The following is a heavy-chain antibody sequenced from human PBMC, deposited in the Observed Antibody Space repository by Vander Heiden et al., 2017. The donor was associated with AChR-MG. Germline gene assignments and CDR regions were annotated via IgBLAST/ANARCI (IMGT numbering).Heavy chain of an antibody. CDR2: IIPIFGTA. CDR3: ARDRPIEPRGAGLYNWFDP. CDR1: GGTFSSYA. Sequence: QVQLVQSGAEVKKPGSSVKVSCKASGGTFSSYAISWVRQAPGQGFEWMGGIIPIFGTANYAQKFQGRVTITADKSTSTAYMELSSLRSEETAVYYCARDRPIEPRGAGLYNWFDPWGEGTLVTVSS. D-gene: IGHD6-19*01. V-gene: IGHV1-69*06. J-gene: IGHJ5*02.